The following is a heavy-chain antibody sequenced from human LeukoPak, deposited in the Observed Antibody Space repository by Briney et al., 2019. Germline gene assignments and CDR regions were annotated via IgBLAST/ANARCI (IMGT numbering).Heavy chain of an antibody. D-gene: IGHD3-22*01. J-gene: IGHJ4*02. Sequence: GASVKVSCKASGYTFTSYDINWVRQATGQGLEWRGWMNPNSGNTGYAQKFQGRVTMTRNTSISTAYMELSSLRSEDTAVYYCASGYYDSSGYYPGDYWGQGTLVTVSS. V-gene: IGHV1-8*01. CDR2: MNPNSGNT. CDR1: GYTFTSYD. CDR3: ASGYYDSSGYYPGDY.